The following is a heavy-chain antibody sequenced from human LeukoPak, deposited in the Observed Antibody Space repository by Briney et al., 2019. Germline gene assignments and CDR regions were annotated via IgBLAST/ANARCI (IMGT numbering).Heavy chain of an antibody. Sequence: GGSLRLSCAASGFTISNAWMSWVRQAPGKGLEWVGRIKSKTDGGTTDHAAPVKGRFTISRDDSKNTLYLQINSLKTEDTSVYYCTSGVYSRSTQFYYWGQGTLVTVSS. V-gene: IGHV3-15*01. CDR2: IKSKTDGGTT. CDR1: GFTISNAW. CDR3: TSGVYSRSTQFYY. D-gene: IGHD6-6*01. J-gene: IGHJ4*02.